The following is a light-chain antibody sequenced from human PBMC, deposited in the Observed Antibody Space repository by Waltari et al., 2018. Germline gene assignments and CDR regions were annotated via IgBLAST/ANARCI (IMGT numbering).Light chain of an antibody. V-gene: IGLV3-21*02. CDR3: QVWHTASDQWV. CDR1: KIGSLS. CDR2: DDS. Sequence: SYVLTQPPSVSLPPGQTASFSCGVDKIGSLSLHCYQQKSGQAPVLVVYDDSARSSGIPERFSGSNSGNTATLTISRVEGGDEADYYCQVWHTASDQWVFGGGTKLTVL. J-gene: IGLJ3*02.